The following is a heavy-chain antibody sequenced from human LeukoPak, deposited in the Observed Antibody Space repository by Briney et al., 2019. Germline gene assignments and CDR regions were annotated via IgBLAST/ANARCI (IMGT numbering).Heavy chain of an antibody. Sequence: GRSLRLSCAASGFTFSSYAMHWVRQAPGKGLEWVAVISYDGSNKYYADSVKGRFTISRDNSKNTLYLQMNSLRAEDTAVYYCARDPVGDCSSTSCYPYYYYYYMDVWGKGTTVTVSS. J-gene: IGHJ6*03. D-gene: IGHD2-2*01. CDR2: ISYDGSNK. V-gene: IGHV3-30-3*01. CDR3: ARDPVGDCSSTSCYPYYYYYYMDV. CDR1: GFTFSSYA.